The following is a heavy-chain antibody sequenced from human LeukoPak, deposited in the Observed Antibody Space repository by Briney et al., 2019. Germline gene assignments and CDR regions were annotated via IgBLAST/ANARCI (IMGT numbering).Heavy chain of an antibody. D-gene: IGHD3-22*01. CDR2: IIPIFGTA. J-gene: IGHJ6*03. CDR3: AGHYDSSGYWTRWDYYYYMDV. Sequence: GASVKVSCKASGGTFSSYAISWVRQAPGQGLEWMGGIIPIFGTANYAQKFQGRVTITADESTSTAYMELSSLRSEDTAVYYCAGHYDSSGYWTRWDYYYYMDVWGKGTTVTVSS. V-gene: IGHV1-69*13. CDR1: GGTFSSYA.